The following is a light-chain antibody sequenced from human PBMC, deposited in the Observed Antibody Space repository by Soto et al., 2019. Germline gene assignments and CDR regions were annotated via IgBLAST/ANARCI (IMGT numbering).Light chain of an antibody. CDR2: GAS. CDR3: QQYNNWPWT. CDR1: QSISSS. V-gene: IGKV3-15*01. J-gene: IGKJ1*01. Sequence: EIVTNKSPSTLSVSQGESATLTCRASQSISSSKLAWYQQNPGQAPRLLMYGASNRATGIPARFSGSGSGTEFTLTISSLQSEDFAFYYCQQYNNWPWTFGQGTNVDIK.